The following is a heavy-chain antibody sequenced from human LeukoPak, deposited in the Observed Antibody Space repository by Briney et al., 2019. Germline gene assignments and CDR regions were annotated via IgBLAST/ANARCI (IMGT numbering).Heavy chain of an antibody. D-gene: IGHD1-26*01. J-gene: IGHJ5*02. CDR2: IYSSGHT. CDR3: ARGGQWAETNWFDP. CDR1: DGSISDYH. Sequence: SETLSLTCTVADGSISDYHWVWIRQPPGKGLEWIGDIYSSGHTDYTPSLRGRVSMSIDASRNHFSLKVDSVTTADTAVYYCARGGQWAETNWFDPWGRGILVSVS. V-gene: IGHV4-59*01.